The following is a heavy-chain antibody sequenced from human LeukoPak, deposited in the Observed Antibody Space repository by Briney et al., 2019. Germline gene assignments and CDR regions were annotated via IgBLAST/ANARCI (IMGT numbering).Heavy chain of an antibody. J-gene: IGHJ4*02. CDR3: ARPHDGDYFVGYFDY. Sequence: PGGSLRLSCAASGFTFSSYWMSWVRQAPGKGLEWVANIKQDGSEKYYVDSVKGRLTISRDNAKNSLYLQMNSLRAEDTAVYYCARPHDGDYFVGYFDYWGQGTLVTVSS. V-gene: IGHV3-7*01. CDR1: GFTFSSYW. CDR2: IKQDGSEK. D-gene: IGHD4-17*01.